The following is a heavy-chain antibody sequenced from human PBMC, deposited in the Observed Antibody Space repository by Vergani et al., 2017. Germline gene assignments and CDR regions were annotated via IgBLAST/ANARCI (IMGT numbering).Heavy chain of an antibody. Sequence: QVQLQESGPGLVKPSETLSLTCTVSGGSINNYYWSWIRQTPGKGLEWIGYIYYSGSTNYNPSLKSGVTISVDTSKNQFSLKLSSVTAADTAVDYCARAGETGTSFDYWGQGTLVTVSS. D-gene: IGHD1-7*01. CDR2: IYYSGST. CDR3: ARAGETGTSFDY. CDR1: GGSINNYY. V-gene: IGHV4-59*01. J-gene: IGHJ4*02.